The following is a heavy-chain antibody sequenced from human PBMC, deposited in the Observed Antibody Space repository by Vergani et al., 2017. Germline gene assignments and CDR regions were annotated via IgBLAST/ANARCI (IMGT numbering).Heavy chain of an antibody. CDR1: GYSFINYG. V-gene: IGHV1-18*01. CDR2: VNSYNGNT. D-gene: IGHD3-16*01. J-gene: IGHJ6*02. Sequence: QSQLVQSGDEVKKPGASVKVSCKTSGYSFINYGISWVRQAPGQGLEWLGWVNSYNGNTNYGQKIQGRVTMTTDTSTRTAYMQLRSLTFADTAVYYCAAEGFYDIIRGTYRPPSYYGIGVWVQGTKVTVAS. CDR3: AAEGFYDIIRGTYRPPSYYGIGV.